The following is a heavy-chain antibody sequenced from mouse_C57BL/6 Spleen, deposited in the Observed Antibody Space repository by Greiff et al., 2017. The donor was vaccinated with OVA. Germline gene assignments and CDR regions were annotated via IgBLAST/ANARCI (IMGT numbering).Heavy chain of an antibody. J-gene: IGHJ1*03. CDR2: ISNGGGST. CDR1: GFTFSDYY. V-gene: IGHV5-12*01. Sequence: EVMLVESGGGLVQPGGSLKLSCAASGFTFSDYYMYWVRPTPEKRLEWVAYISNGGGSTYYPDTVKGRFTISRDNAKNTLYLQMSRLNSEDTAMYYCARTGSSYGWYFDVWGTGTTVTVSS. CDR3: ARTGSSYGWYFDV. D-gene: IGHD1-1*01.